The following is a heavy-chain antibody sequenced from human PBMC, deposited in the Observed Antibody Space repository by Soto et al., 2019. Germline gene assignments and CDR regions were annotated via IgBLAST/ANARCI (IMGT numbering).Heavy chain of an antibody. CDR1: GFTFSSYA. CDR2: ISYDGSNK. D-gene: IGHD2-21*01. J-gene: IGHJ6*02. V-gene: IGHV3-30-3*01. CDR3: ATAFRDPLTLFRFYYGMDV. Sequence: GGSLRLSCAASGFTFSSYAMHWVRQAPGKGLEWVAVISYDGSNKYYADSVKGRFTISRDNSKNTLYLQMNSLRAEDTAVYYCATAFRDPLTLFRFYYGMDVWGQGTTVTVSS.